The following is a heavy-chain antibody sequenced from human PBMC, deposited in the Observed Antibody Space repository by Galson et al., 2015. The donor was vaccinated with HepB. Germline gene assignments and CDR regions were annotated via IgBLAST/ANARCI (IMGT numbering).Heavy chain of an antibody. V-gene: IGHV1-46*01. Sequence: SGYTFTSYYMHWVRQAPGQGLEWMGIINPSGGSTSYAQKFQGRVTMTRDTSTSTVYMELSSLRSEDTAVYYCAREVYWKYYFDYWGQGTLVTVSS. D-gene: IGHD1-1*01. CDR1: GYTFTSYY. J-gene: IGHJ4*02. CDR3: AREVYWKYYFDY. CDR2: INPSGGST.